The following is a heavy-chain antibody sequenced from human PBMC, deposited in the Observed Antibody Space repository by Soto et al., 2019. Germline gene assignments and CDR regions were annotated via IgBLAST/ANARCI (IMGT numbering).Heavy chain of an antibody. CDR3: AKDPPGQSSSGWYPNYVDY. J-gene: IGHJ4*02. Sequence: PGGSLRLSCAASGFTFSSYVMSWVRQAPGKGLEWVSAISGSGGSTYYADSVKGRFTISRDNSKNTLYLQMNSLRAEDTAVYYCAKDPPGQSSSGWYPNYVDYWGQGALVTVSS. CDR1: GFTFSSYV. CDR2: ISGSGGST. D-gene: IGHD6-19*01. V-gene: IGHV3-23*01.